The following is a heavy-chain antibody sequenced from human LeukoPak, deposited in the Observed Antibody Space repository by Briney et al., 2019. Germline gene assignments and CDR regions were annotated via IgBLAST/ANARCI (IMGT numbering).Heavy chain of an antibody. CDR3: AKEMYGSNPYYAMDV. Sequence: GGSLRLSCAASGFTFDAYAMHWVRQAPGKGLEWVSSISWNSGSIGYADSVKGRFTISRDNAKNSLYLQMNSLRAEDTALYYCAKEMYGSNPYYAMDVWGQGTTVTVSS. CDR2: ISWNSGSI. CDR1: GFTFDAYA. V-gene: IGHV3-9*01. D-gene: IGHD4-23*01. J-gene: IGHJ6*02.